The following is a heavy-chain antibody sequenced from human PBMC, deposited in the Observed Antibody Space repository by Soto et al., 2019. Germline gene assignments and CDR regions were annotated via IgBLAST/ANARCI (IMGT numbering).Heavy chain of an antibody. V-gene: IGHV3-33*01. D-gene: IGHD3-10*01. CDR2: IWDDGSNK. CDR3: ARAPQRRGSGRQSFDP. J-gene: IGHJ5*02. Sequence: PGGSLRLSCAASGFRFSNYGMHWVRQPPGKGLEWVAVIWDDGSNKYYEDSVKGRFTISRDNSRNILYLELNSLRVEDTAVYYCARAPQRRGSGRQSFDPSGQGTLVTVSS. CDR1: GFRFSNYG.